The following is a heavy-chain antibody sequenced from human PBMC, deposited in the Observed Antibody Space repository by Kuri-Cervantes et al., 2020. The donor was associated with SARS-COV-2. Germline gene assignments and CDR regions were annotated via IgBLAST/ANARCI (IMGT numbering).Heavy chain of an antibody. Sequence: GSLRLSCTVSGGSVSSGSYYWSWIRQPPGKGLEWIGSIYHSGSTYYNPSLKSRVTISVDTSKNQFSLKLSSVTAADTAVYYCARDPGPYSSSQPPVYYYYGMDVWGQGTTVTVSS. J-gene: IGHJ6*02. CDR2: IYHSGST. D-gene: IGHD6-13*01. V-gene: IGHV4-39*07. CDR1: GGSVSSGSYY. CDR3: ARDPGPYSSSQPPVYYYYGMDV.